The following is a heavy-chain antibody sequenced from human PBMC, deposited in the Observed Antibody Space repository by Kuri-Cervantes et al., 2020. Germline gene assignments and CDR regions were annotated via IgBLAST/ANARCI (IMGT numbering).Heavy chain of an antibody. CDR1: GFSFSNYW. Sequence: GGSLRLSCAASGFSFSNYWMTWVRQAPGKGLEWVASIKHDVSEKHFVDSVKGRFSISRDNARNSLYLQMNSLRAEDTALYYCAKGDYGDLRDAFDIWGQGTMVTVSS. V-gene: IGHV3-7*03. J-gene: IGHJ3*02. D-gene: IGHD4-17*01. CDR3: AKGDYGDLRDAFDI. CDR2: IKHDVSEK.